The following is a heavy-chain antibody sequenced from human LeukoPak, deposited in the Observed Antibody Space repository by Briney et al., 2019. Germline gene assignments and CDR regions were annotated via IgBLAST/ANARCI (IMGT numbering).Heavy chain of an antibody. D-gene: IGHD2-21*02. CDR1: GYTFTGYY. V-gene: IGHV1-2*02. J-gene: IGHJ1*01. Sequence: ASVKVSCKASGYTFTGYYMHWVRQAPGQGLEWMGWINPNSGGTNYAQKFQGRVTMTRDTSISTAYMELSRLRSDDTAVYYCARAKAYCGGLCYSSEYFQHWGQGTLVTVSS. CDR2: INPNSGGT. CDR3: ARAKAYCGGLCYSSEYFQH.